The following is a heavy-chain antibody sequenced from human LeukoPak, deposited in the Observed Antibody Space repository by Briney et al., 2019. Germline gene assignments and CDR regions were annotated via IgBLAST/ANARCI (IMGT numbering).Heavy chain of an antibody. D-gene: IGHD5-18*01. CDR1: GFTFSSYG. CDR3: AKSIHLWFRSTFDC. Sequence: PGGSLRLSCAASGFTFSSYGMSWVRQPPGKGLEWVSAISGSGGSTYYADCVKGRFTISRDNSKSTLYLQMTSLRAEDTVGYYCAKSIHLWFRSTFDCCGEGTLWTASS. CDR2: ISGSGGST. V-gene: IGHV3-23*01. J-gene: IGHJ4*02.